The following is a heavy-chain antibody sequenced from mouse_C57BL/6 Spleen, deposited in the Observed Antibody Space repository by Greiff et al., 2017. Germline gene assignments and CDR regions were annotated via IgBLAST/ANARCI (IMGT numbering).Heavy chain of an antibody. Sequence: EVQLQQSGPELVKPGASVKISCKASGYSFTGYYMNWVKQSPEKSLEWIGEINPSTGGTTYNQKFKAKATLTVDKSSSTAYMQLKSLTSEDSAVYYCARRVYYGNYGYAMDYWGQGTSVTVSS. CDR2: INPSTGGT. CDR3: ARRVYYGNYGYAMDY. CDR1: GYSFTGYY. J-gene: IGHJ4*01. V-gene: IGHV1-42*01. D-gene: IGHD2-1*01.